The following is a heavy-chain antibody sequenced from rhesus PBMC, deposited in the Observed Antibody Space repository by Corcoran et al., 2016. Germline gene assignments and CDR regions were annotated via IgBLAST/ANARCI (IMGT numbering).Heavy chain of an antibody. CDR1: GDSISSSNW. J-gene: IGHJ6*01. V-gene: IGHV4S7*01. Sequence: QVQLQESGPGLVKPSETLSLTCAVSGDSISSSNWWSWIRPSPGKGLELFGYIYGGSGSTSYNPSLKSRVTISTDTSKNQFSLKLSSVTAADTAVYYCARRGGSSSYGLDSWGQGVVVTVSS. D-gene: IGHD4-29*01. CDR2: IYGGSGST. CDR3: ARRGGSSSYGLDS.